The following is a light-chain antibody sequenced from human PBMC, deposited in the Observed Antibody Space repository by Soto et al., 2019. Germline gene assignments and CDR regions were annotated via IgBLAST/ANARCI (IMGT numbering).Light chain of an antibody. V-gene: IGKV1-5*01. CDR2: AAS. CDR1: HSISSW. J-gene: IGKJ5*01. Sequence: DIQMTQSPSTLSASVGDRVTITCRASHSISSWLAWYHQKPGKAPKLLLFAASSLQSGVPSRFSGSRSGPDFTLTIRSMQPDDFATYYCQQYNTYSNFGQGTRLEIK. CDR3: QQYNTYSN.